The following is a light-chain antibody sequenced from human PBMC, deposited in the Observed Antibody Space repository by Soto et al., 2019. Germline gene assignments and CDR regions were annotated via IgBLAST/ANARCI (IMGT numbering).Light chain of an antibody. J-gene: IGKJ1*01. CDR1: QDIKND. CDR3: LQHYRYPLT. CDR2: GAS. Sequence: DIQMTQSPSSLSASVGDRVTIACRASQDIKNDLGWFQQKPGKAPKRLIYGASSLQSGVPLRFSGSGSGTEFTLTISGLQTEDFATYYCLQHYRYPLTFGQGTMVEIK. V-gene: IGKV1-17*01.